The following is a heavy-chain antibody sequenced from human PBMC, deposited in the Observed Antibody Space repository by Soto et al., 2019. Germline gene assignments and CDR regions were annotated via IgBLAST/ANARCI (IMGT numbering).Heavy chain of an antibody. J-gene: IGHJ4*02. V-gene: IGHV3-23*01. D-gene: IGHD3-22*01. CDR2: ISETGDAE. CDR1: GITFRGHA. CDR3: AKDANYYDSSGYHDY. Sequence: GSLRLSCAVSGITFRGHAMTWVRQAPGKGLQWVASISETGDAEFYSDSVKGRFTISRDNSKNTLYLQINSLRAEDTAVYYCAKDANYYDSSGYHDYWGQGTLVTVSS.